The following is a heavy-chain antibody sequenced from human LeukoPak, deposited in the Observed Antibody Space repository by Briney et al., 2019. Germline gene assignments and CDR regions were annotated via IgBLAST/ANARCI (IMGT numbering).Heavy chain of an antibody. CDR1: GFTFDDYA. D-gene: IGHD6-19*01. V-gene: IGHV3-43*02. J-gene: IGHJ4*02. Sequence: PGGSLRLSCAASGFTFDDYAMHWVRQAPGKGLEWVSLISGDGGSTYYADSVKGRFTISRDNSKNSLYLQMNSLRIEDTALYYYAKDWRFRTVAGTGFFDYWGQGTLVTVS. CDR3: AKDWRFRTVAGTGFFDY. CDR2: ISGDGGST.